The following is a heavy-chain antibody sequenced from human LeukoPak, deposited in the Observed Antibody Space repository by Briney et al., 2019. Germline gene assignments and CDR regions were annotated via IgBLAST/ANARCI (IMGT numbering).Heavy chain of an antibody. J-gene: IGHJ4*02. D-gene: IGHD3-22*01. CDR3: AKDPTTYFYDRFDY. Sequence: GGSLRLSCAASGFTFSSYEMNWVRQAPGKGLEWVSYISGLGTTIYYADSVKGRFAISRDNAENSLYLQMNSLRAEDTAVYYCAKDPTTYFYDRFDYWGQGTLVTVSS. V-gene: IGHV3-48*03. CDR1: GFTFSSYE. CDR2: ISGLGTTI.